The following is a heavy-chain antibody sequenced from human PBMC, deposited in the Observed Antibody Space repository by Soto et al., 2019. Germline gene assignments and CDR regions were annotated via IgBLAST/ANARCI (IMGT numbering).Heavy chain of an antibody. Sequence: QVQLQESGPGLVKPSQTLSLTCTVSGGSISSGDYYWSWIRQPPGKGLEWIRYIFYSGSTYYNPSLKSRVTISVDTSKNQFSLKLSSVTAADTGVYYCARYGGYEGLRFDPWGQGTLVTVSS. J-gene: IGHJ5*02. V-gene: IGHV4-30-4*01. CDR1: GGSISSGDYY. CDR3: ARYGGYEGLRFDP. CDR2: IFYSGST. D-gene: IGHD5-12*01.